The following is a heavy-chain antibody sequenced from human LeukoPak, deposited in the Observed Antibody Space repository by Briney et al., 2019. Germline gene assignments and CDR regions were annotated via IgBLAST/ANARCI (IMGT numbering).Heavy chain of an antibody. CDR2: INPNSGGT. D-gene: IGHD2-15*01. V-gene: IGHV1-2*06. J-gene: IGHJ4*02. Sequence: GASVKVSCKASGYTFTGYYMHWVRQAPGQGLEWMGRINPNSGGTNYAQKFQGRVTMTRDTSISTAYMELSRLRSDDTAVYYCATLLAVAATPSTPFDYWGQGTLVTVSS. CDR3: ATLLAVAATPSTPFDY. CDR1: GYTFTGYY.